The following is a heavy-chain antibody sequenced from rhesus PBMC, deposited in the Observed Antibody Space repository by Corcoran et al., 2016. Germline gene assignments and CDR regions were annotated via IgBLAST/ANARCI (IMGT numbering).Heavy chain of an antibody. J-gene: IGHJ4*01. CDR3: ARDDRYSPFDY. V-gene: IGHV4S7*01. CDR1: GGAISDSYY. D-gene: IGHD1-44*02. CDR2: IYCSSGRT. Sequence: QVQLQESGPGLVKPSETLSLTCAVSGGAISDSYYWNWIRHTPGKGLEWVGNIYCSSGRTYYNPSLKSRVTISKATSKNQFSLKLRSVTAADTAVYYCARDDRYSPFDYWGQGVLVTVSS.